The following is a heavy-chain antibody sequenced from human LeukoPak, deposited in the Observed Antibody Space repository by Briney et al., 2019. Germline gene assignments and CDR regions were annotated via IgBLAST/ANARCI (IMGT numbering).Heavy chain of an antibody. J-gene: IGHJ5*02. Sequence: ASVKVSCKASGYTFTGYYMHLVRQAPGQGLEWMGRINPNSGGTNYAQKFQGRVTMTRDTSISTAYMELSRLRSDDTAVYYCAREGGAYCSSTSCSFEKYNWFDPWGQGTLVTVSS. CDR1: GYTFTGYY. CDR2: INPNSGGT. V-gene: IGHV1-2*06. D-gene: IGHD2-2*01. CDR3: AREGGAYCSSTSCSFEKYNWFDP.